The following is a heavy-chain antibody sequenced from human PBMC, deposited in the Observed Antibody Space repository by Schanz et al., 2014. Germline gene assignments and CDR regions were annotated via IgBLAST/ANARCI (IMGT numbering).Heavy chain of an antibody. D-gene: IGHD3-3*01. CDR1: GFSFSDYG. CDR3: AKDVDCWSGYYLDY. V-gene: IGHV3-30*18. Sequence: QVQLVESGGGVVQPGRSLRLSCAGSGFSFSDYGMHWVRQAPGRGLEWVAVISYHGSERYYADSVKGRFTISRDNSKNTLYLQMNSLRSEDTAVYYCAKDVDCWSGYYLDYWGQGTLVTVSS. CDR2: ISYHGSER. J-gene: IGHJ4*02.